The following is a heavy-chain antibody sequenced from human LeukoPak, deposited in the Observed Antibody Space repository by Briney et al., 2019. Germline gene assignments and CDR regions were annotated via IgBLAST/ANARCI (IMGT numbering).Heavy chain of an antibody. CDR3: AKEPYSSSWYFDY. J-gene: IGHJ4*02. Sequence: GGSLRLSCAASGFTFSSYAMSWVRQAPGKGLDWVSGISGSDGSTYYADSVKGRFTISRDNSKNTLYLQMNSLRAEDTAVYYCAKEPYSSSWYFDYWGQGTLVTVSS. D-gene: IGHD6-13*01. CDR2: ISGSDGST. V-gene: IGHV3-23*01. CDR1: GFTFSSYA.